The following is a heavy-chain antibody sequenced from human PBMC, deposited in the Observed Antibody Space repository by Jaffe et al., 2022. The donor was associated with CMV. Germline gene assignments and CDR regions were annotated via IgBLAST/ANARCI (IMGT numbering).Heavy chain of an antibody. Sequence: QVTLRESGPALVKPTQTLTLTCTFSGFSLSTSGMCVSWIRQPPGKALEWLALIDWDDDKYYSTSLKTRLTISKDTSKNQVVLTMTNMDPVDTATYYCARTLRDTAMVRVSDWFDPWGQGTLVTVSS. CDR1: GFSLSTSGMC. CDR3: ARTLRDTAMVRVSDWFDP. J-gene: IGHJ5*02. CDR2: IDWDDDK. D-gene: IGHD5-18*01. V-gene: IGHV2-70*01.